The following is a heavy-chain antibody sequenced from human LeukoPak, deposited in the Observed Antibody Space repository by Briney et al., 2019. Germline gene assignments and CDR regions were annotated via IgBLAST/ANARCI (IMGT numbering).Heavy chain of an antibody. CDR1: GFTFSSFS. V-gene: IGHV3-21*01. CDR3: ARDFLDSGHGDWFDP. Sequence: PGGSLRLSCAASGFTFSSFSMNWVRQAPGKGLEWVSSISSSSSYMYYADSVKGRFTISRDNAKNSLYLQMNSLRAEGMAVYYCARDFLDSGHGDWFDPWGQGTLVTVSS. J-gene: IGHJ5*02. D-gene: IGHD5-12*01. CDR2: ISSSSSYM.